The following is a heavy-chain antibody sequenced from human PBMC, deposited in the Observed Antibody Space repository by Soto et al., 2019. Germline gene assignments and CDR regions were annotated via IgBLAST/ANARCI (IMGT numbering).Heavy chain of an antibody. Sequence: QVQLQESGPGLVKPSQTLSLTCTVSSGSITSGGYYWSWIRQLPGKGLEYIGYIYHSGSTYYNPSLKSRLTISVDTSKNQFSLKLTSVTAADTAVYHCARDPVGHPYGYFAYWGQGTPVTVSS. CDR2: IYHSGST. J-gene: IGHJ4*02. V-gene: IGHV4-31*03. D-gene: IGHD3-10*01. CDR1: SGSITSGGYY. CDR3: ARDPVGHPYGYFAY.